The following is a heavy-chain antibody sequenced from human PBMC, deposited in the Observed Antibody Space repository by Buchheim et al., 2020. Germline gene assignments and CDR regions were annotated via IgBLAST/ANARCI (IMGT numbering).Heavy chain of an antibody. J-gene: IGHJ5*02. CDR1: GFTFSNYC. CDR2: IKKDGSEK. V-gene: IGHV3-7*01. CDR3: AREAAAYYDSSGYS. Sequence: EVQLAESGGGLVQPGGSLRLSCAASGFTFSNYCMAWVRQAPGKGLEWVANIKKDGSEKYYMDSVKGRFTISRDNAKNSLYLQMNSLRAEDTAVYYWAREAAAYYDSSGYSWGQGTL. D-gene: IGHD3-22*01.